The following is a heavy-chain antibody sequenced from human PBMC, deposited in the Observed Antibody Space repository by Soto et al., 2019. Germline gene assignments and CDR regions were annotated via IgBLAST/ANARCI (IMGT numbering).Heavy chain of an antibody. CDR2: ISGSGGST. CDR1: GFTFSSYA. Sequence: GGSLRLSCAASGFTFSSYAMSWVRQAPGKGLEWVSAISGSGGSTYYADSVKGRFTISRDNSKNTLYLQMNSLRAEDTAVYYCAILPNDYGDYGLDYWGQGTLVTVSS. D-gene: IGHD4-17*01. CDR3: AILPNDYGDYGLDY. J-gene: IGHJ4*02. V-gene: IGHV3-23*01.